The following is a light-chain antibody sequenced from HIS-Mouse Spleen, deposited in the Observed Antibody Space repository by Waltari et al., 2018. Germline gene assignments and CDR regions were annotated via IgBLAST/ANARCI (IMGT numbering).Light chain of an antibody. CDR3: SSYTSSSFNVV. J-gene: IGLJ2*01. CDR2: DVS. CDR1: SSDVGGYNY. V-gene: IGLV2-14*03. Sequence: QSVLTQPASVSGSPGQSITISCTGTSSDVGGYNYVSWYQQHPGKAPKLMIYDVSNRRSGVSNRFSGSKSGNTASLTISGLQAEDEADYYCSSYTSSSFNVVFGGGTKLTVL.